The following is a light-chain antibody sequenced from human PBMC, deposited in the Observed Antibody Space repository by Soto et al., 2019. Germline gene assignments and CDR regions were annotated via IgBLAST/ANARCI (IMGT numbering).Light chain of an antibody. V-gene: IGLV2-14*02. CDR1: SSDVGKYNL. CDR2: DVS. Sequence: QSVLTQPASVSGSPGQSITISCTGTSSDVGKYNLVSWYQQHPGKAPKLMIYDVSHRPSGVSNRFSGSKAGDTASLTISGLQLEDEADYYCTSYRRGPLYVFGTGTKLTVL. J-gene: IGLJ1*01. CDR3: TSYRRGPLYV.